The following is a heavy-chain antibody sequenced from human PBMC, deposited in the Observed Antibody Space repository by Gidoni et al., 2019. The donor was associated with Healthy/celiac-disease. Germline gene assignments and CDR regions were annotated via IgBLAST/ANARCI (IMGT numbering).Heavy chain of an antibody. CDR1: GFTFSKAW. V-gene: IGHV3-15*01. Sequence: EVQLVESGGGLVKPGGSLRLSCSTSGFTFSKAWLSWVRQAPGKGLEWVGRIKSKADGGTTDYAAHVKGRFTISRDDSRNTLYLQMNSLKTEDTAVYYCTTDPSLPKFCGGDCYWDWYFGLWGRGTLVTVSS. J-gene: IGHJ2*01. D-gene: IGHD2-21*02. CDR3: TTDPSLPKFCGGDCYWDWYFGL. CDR2: IKSKADGGTT.